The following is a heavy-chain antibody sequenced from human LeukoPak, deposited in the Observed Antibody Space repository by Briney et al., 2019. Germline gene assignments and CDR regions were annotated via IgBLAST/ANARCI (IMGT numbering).Heavy chain of an antibody. V-gene: IGHV1-18*01. CDR3: ARGGLSGIYGIDY. D-gene: IGHD1-26*01. J-gene: IGHJ4*02. CDR1: GYTFNTYG. CDR2: ISPYNGDT. Sequence: VXVSYRASGYTFNTYGVTWVGQVPGQGVEGMGWISPYNGDTNYAQKFQGRVTMTTDTLTSTVFMELRSLRSDDTAVYFCARGGLSGIYGIDYWGQGALVTVSS.